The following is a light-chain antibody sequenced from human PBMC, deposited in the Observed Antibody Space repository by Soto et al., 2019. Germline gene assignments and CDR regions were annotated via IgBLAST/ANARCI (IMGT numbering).Light chain of an antibody. CDR1: QSISAS. CDR2: LAS. CDR3: QQYNTYSRT. Sequence: DIQITQSPSTLSASVGDRVTITCRASQSISASLAWYLQKPGKPPILLIYLASSLQTGVPSRFSGSGAGTECTRTISSLQPDDVATDYCQQYNTYSRTFGQGTKVDIK. J-gene: IGKJ1*01. V-gene: IGKV1-5*03.